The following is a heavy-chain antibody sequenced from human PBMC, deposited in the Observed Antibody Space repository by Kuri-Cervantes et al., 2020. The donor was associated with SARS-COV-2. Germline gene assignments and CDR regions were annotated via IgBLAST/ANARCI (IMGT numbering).Heavy chain of an antibody. CDR1: GFTFSSYS. D-gene: IGHD6-13*01. Sequence: GESLKISCAAFGFTFSSYSMNWVRQAPGKGLEWVSSISSTSSYIYYADSVKGRFTISRDNAKNSLYLQMNSLRAEDTAVYYCARDCSSPYKYYYYYYMDVWGKGTTVTVSS. J-gene: IGHJ6*03. CDR3: ARDCSSPYKYYYYYYMDV. CDR2: ISSTSSYI. V-gene: IGHV3-21*01.